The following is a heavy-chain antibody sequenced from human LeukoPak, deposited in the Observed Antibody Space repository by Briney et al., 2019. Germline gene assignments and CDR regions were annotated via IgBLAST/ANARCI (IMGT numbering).Heavy chain of an antibody. CDR1: GFTFSSDG. V-gene: IGHV3-23*01. CDR3: EKDPKSLGAYYFDY. Sequence: GGSLRLSCAASGFTFSSDGMSWGRQAPGKGLEWVSASSGSGGSTYYADSVKGRFTISRDNSKNTLYLQMNSLRAEDTDVYYCEKDPKSLGAYYFDYWGQGTLVTVSS. J-gene: IGHJ4*02. D-gene: IGHD1-26*01. CDR2: SSGSGGST.